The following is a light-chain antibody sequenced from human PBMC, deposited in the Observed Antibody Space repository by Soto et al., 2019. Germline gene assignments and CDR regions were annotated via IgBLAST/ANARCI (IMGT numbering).Light chain of an antibody. Sequence: QSVLTQPASVSGSPGQSITISCTGTSSDIGGLYNYVSWYQQHPGKAPKLLIYDVNDRPSGVSGRFSGSKSGNTASLTISGLQAEDEAVYFCSAYSSGATHVVFGGGTKLTVL. CDR3: SAYSSGATHVV. CDR2: DVN. J-gene: IGLJ2*01. V-gene: IGLV2-14*01. CDR1: SSDIGGLYNY.